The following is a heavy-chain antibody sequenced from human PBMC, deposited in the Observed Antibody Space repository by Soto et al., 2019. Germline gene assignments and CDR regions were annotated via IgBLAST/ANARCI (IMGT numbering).Heavy chain of an antibody. Sequence: NPSETLSLTCTVSGGSISSYYWSWIRQPPGKGLEWIGYIYYSGSTNYNPSLKSRVTISVDTSKNQFSLKLSSVTAADTAVYYCARDRSSQGYYYDSSGEYGMDVWGQGTTVTVSS. CDR2: IYYSGST. CDR1: GGSISSYY. J-gene: IGHJ6*02. CDR3: ARDRSSQGYYYDSSGEYGMDV. V-gene: IGHV4-59*01. D-gene: IGHD3-22*01.